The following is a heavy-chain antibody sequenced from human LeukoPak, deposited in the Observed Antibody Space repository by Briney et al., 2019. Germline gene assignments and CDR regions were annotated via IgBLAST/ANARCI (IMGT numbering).Heavy chain of an antibody. V-gene: IGHV3-33*01. CDR3: ASQLGPVRLFDY. CDR2: IWYDGSNK. D-gene: IGHD6-13*01. Sequence: GRSLRLSCAASGFTFSSYGMHWVRQAPGKGLEWVAVIWYDGSNKYYADSVKGRFTISRDNSKNTLYLQMNSLRAEDTAVYYCASQLGPVRLFDYWGQGTLVTVSS. J-gene: IGHJ4*02. CDR1: GFTFSSYG.